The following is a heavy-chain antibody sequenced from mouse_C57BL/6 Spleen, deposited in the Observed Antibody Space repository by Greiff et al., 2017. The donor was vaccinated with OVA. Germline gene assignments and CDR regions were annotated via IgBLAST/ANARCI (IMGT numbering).Heavy chain of an antibody. CDR2: IHPNSGST. CDR1: GYTFTSYW. D-gene: IGHD2-4*01. V-gene: IGHV1-64*01. Sequence: QVQLQQPGAELVKPGASVKLSCKASGYTFTSYWMHWVKQRPGQGLEWIGMIHPNSGSTNYNAKFKSKATLTVDKSSSTAYMQLSSLTSEDSAVYYCARNYDYEGPFADWGQGTLVTVSA. CDR3: ARNYDYEGPFAD. J-gene: IGHJ3*01.